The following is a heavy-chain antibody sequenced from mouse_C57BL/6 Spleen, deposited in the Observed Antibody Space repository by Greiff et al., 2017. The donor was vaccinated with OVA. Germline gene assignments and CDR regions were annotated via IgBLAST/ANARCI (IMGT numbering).Heavy chain of an antibody. D-gene: IGHD3-3*01. J-gene: IGHJ2*01. V-gene: IGHV10-1*01. CDR3: VRQGDGGSFDY. CDR2: IRSKSNNYAT. CDR1: GFSFNTYA. Sequence: EVKVVESGGGLVQPKGSLKLSCAASGFSFNTYAMNWVRQAPGKGLEWVARIRSKSNNYATYYADSVKDRFTISRDDSESMLYLQMNNLKTEDTAMYYCVRQGDGGSFDYWGQGTTLTVSS.